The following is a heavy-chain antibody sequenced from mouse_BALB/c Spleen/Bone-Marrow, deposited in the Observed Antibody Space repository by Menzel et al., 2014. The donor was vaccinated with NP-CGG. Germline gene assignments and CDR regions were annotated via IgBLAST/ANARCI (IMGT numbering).Heavy chain of an antibody. V-gene: IGHV5-9-3*01. CDR2: ISSGGSYT. Sequence: EVKLVESGGGLVKPGGSLKLSCAASGFTFSSYAMSWVRQTPEKRLEWVATISSGGSYTYYPDSVKGRFTISRDNAKNTLYLQMSSVRSEDAARYYCARRTRDRYDAGAMDYWGQGTSVAVSS. CDR3: ARRTRDRYDAGAMDY. J-gene: IGHJ4*01. D-gene: IGHD2-14*01. CDR1: GFTFSSYA.